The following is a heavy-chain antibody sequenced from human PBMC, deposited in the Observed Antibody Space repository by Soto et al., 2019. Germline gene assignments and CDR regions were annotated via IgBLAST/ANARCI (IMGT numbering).Heavy chain of an antibody. J-gene: IGHJ6*03. CDR2: TDDSGST. CDR3: ARGVLEWLLRDSYYYYMDV. CDR1: GDSISSSY. Sequence: SETLSLTCTVSGDSISSSYWNWIRQAPGKGLEWIGYTDDSGSTNYNPSLKSRVNLSVDMSKNQFSLKLSSVTAADTAVYYCARGVLEWLLRDSYYYYMDVWGKGTTVTVS. V-gene: IGHV4-59*01. D-gene: IGHD3-3*01.